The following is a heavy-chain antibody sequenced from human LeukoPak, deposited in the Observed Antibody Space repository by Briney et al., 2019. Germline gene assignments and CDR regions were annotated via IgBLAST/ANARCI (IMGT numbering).Heavy chain of an antibody. Sequence: SVKVSCKASGGTFSSHAISWVRQAPGQGLEWMGGIIPIFGTTNYAQKFQGRVTITTDESTSTGYMELRSLRSDDTAVYYCARGDSGYDYGFDNWGQGTLVTVSS. CDR1: GGTFSSHA. CDR3: ARGDSGYDYGFDN. CDR2: IIPIFGTT. D-gene: IGHD5-12*01. V-gene: IGHV1-69*05. J-gene: IGHJ4*02.